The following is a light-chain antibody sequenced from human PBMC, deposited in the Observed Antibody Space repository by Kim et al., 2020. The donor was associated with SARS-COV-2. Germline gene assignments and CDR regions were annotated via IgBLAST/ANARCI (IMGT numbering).Light chain of an antibody. CDR2: DAS. CDR3: KQYNNTHAIT. CDR1: QDIRKF. Sequence: DIQLTQSPSSVSASVGDSVTITCQASQDIRKFLNWYQHKPGKAPELLISDASTLRTGVPSRFSGSASGTHFTFTISNLQPEDIATYYCKQYNNTHAITFGQETRLGIK. J-gene: IGKJ5*01. V-gene: IGKV1-33*01.